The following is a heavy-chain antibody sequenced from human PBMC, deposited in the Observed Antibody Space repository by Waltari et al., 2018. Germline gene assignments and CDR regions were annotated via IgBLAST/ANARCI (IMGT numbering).Heavy chain of an antibody. V-gene: IGHV3-30*04. J-gene: IGHJ4*02. Sequence: QVQLVESGGGVVQPGRSLRLSCAASGFAFTSYALHWVRQAPGKGLEWVEVLSYDGSNKYYADSVKGRFTISRDNSKNTLYLQMNSLRAEDTAVYYCTRGSVFDYGTSGPAGYWGQGTLVTVSS. CDR1: GFAFTSYA. CDR2: LSYDGSNK. D-gene: IGHD3-22*01. CDR3: TRGSVFDYGTSGPAGY.